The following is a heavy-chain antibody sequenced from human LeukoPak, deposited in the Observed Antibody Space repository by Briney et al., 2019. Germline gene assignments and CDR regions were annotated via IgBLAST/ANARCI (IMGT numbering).Heavy chain of an antibody. J-gene: IGHJ4*02. V-gene: IGHV1-2*02. D-gene: IGHD5-12*01. CDR3: ARDVSGSLDY. CDR1: GYTFTGYD. CDR2: INSKTGGT. Sequence: GASVKVSCKASGYTFTGYDIHWVRQAPGQGLEWMGRINSKTGGTTYVQKFQGRVAMTRDTSISTAYMELNSLRSDGTAIYYCARDVSGSLDYWGQGTLVTVSS.